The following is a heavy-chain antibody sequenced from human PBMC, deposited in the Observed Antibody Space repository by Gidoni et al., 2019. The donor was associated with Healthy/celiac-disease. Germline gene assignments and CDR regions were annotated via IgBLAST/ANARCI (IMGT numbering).Heavy chain of an antibody. Sequence: QVQLMESGGGVVQPGRSLRLSCAASGFTFSSYGMHWVRQAPGKGLEWVAVISYDGSNKYYADSVKGRFTISRDNSKNTLYLQMNSLRAEDTAVYYCAKLHFWSGYYTDYWGQGTLVTVSS. V-gene: IGHV3-30*18. CDR3: AKLHFWSGYYTDY. CDR1: GFTFSSYG. CDR2: ISYDGSNK. J-gene: IGHJ4*02. D-gene: IGHD3-3*02.